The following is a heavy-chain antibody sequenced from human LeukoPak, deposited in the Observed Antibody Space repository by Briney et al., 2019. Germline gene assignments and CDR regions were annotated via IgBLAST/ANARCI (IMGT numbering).Heavy chain of an antibody. Sequence: SETLSLTCTVSGGSISSSSYYWGWIRQPPGQGLEHIGSIYYSGSTYYNPSLKSRVTMAVDTSKNQFSLKLSSVTAADTAVYYCARTPCSGGSCYSAFFSPNNWFDPWGQGTLVTVSS. CDR2: IYYSGST. J-gene: IGHJ5*02. V-gene: IGHV4-39*07. CDR3: ARTPCSGGSCYSAFFSPNNWFDP. CDR1: GGSISSSSYY. D-gene: IGHD2-15*01.